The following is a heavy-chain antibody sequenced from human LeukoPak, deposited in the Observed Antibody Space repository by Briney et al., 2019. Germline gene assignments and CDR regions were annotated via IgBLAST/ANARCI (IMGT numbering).Heavy chain of an antibody. CDR2: INSDGSST. V-gene: IGHV3-74*01. Sequence: GGSLRLSCAASGFTFSSYWMHWVRQAPGKGXXXXSRINSDGSSTNYADSVKGRFTISRDNAKNTLYLQMNSLRAEDTAVYYCARASSPGINWFDPWGQGTLVTVSS. CDR3: ARASSPGINWFDP. CDR1: GFTFSSYW. J-gene: IGHJ5*02.